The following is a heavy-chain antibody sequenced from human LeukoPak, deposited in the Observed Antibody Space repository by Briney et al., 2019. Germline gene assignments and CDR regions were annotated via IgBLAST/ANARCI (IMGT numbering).Heavy chain of an antibody. CDR3: ARAKSSSWYYYYYMDV. J-gene: IGHJ6*03. CDR1: GGSISSYY. V-gene: IGHV4-4*07. D-gene: IGHD6-13*01. Sequence: SETLSLTCTVSGGSISSYYWSWIRQPAGKGLEWIGRIYTSGSTNYNPSLKSRVTISVDTSKNQFSLKLSSVTAADTAVYYCARAKSSSWYYYYYMDVWGKGTTVTVSS. CDR2: IYTSGST.